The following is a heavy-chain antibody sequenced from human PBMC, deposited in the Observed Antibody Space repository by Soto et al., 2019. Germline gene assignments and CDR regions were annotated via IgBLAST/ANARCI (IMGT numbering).Heavy chain of an antibody. CDR2: ISYDGSNK. V-gene: IGHV3-30*18. Sequence: SGGSLRLSCAASGFTFSSYGMHWVRQAPGKGLEWVAVISYDGSNKYYADSVKGRFTISRDNSKNTLYLQMNSLRAEDTAVYYCAKGHFYYYDSSGYYNDAFDIWGQGTMVTVSS. CDR3: AKGHFYYYDSSGYYNDAFDI. D-gene: IGHD3-22*01. J-gene: IGHJ3*02. CDR1: GFTFSSYG.